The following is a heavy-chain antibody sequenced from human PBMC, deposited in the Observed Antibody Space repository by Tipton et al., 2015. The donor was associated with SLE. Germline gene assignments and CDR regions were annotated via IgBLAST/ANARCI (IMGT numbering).Heavy chain of an antibody. CDR2: IKQDGSEK. CDR1: GFTVSSNY. Sequence: GSLRLSCAASGFTVSSNYMSWVRQAPGRGLEWVANIKQDGSEKYYVDSVKGRFTISRDNAKNSLYLQMNSLRAEDTAVYYCASDGVAAPPWDYWGQGTLVTVSS. J-gene: IGHJ4*02. CDR3: ASDGVAAPPWDY. V-gene: IGHV3-7*01. D-gene: IGHD6-6*01.